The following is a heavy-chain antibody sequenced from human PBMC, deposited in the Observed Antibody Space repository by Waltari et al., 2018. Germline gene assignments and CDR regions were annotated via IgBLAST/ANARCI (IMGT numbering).Heavy chain of an antibody. D-gene: IGHD5-12*01. CDR3: ARDGYNSFDY. V-gene: IGHV3-48*03. Sequence: EVHLVESGGGLVQPGGSLRLSCAAFGFTFSSYDMNLVRQAPGNGLEWVAYILSSGRTTYYTDSVKGRFTISRDNAKNSLYLQINSLRAEDTAVYYCARDGYNSFDYWGQGTLVTVSS. CDR1: GFTFSSYD. CDR2: ILSSGRTT. J-gene: IGHJ4*02.